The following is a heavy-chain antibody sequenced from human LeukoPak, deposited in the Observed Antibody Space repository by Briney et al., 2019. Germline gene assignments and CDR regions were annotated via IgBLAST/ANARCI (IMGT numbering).Heavy chain of an antibody. J-gene: IGHJ5*02. CDR2: ISISSSTI. CDR1: GFTFTSYW. Sequence: PGGSLRLSCAASGFTFTSYWMSWIRQAPGKGLEWVSYISISSSTIYYADSVKGRFTISRDNAKNSLYLQMNSLRAEDTAIYYCARGPPLFDPWGQGTLVTVSS. V-gene: IGHV3-48*01. CDR3: ARGPPLFDP.